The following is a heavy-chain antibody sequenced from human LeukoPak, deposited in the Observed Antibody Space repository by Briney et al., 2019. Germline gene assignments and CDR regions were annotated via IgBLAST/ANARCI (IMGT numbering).Heavy chain of an antibody. CDR1: GLTFSSYW. D-gene: IGHD3-3*01. CDR2: IKQDGSEK. Sequence: GGSLRLSCAASGLTFSSYWMSWVRQAPGKGLEWVANIKQDGSEKYYVDSVKGRFTISRDNAKNSLYLQMNSLRVEDTAVYYCARDDVLRFLEWLPSSIDYWGQGTLVTVSS. CDR3: ARDDVLRFLEWLPSSIDY. V-gene: IGHV3-7*01. J-gene: IGHJ4*02.